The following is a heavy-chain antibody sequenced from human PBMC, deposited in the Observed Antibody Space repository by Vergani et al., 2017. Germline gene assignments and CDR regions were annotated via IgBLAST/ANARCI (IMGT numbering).Heavy chain of an antibody. D-gene: IGHD4-23*01. CDR2: IYYSGST. CDR3: AKDPIGEVTPRADAFDI. V-gene: IGHV4-39*02. Sequence: QVQLQESGPGLVKPSETLSLTCTVSGGSISSSSYYWGWIRQPPGKGLEWIGSIYYSGSTYYNPSLKSRVTISVDTSKNQFSLKLSSVTAADTAVYYCAKDPIGEVTPRADAFDIWGQGTMVTVSS. J-gene: IGHJ3*02. CDR1: GGSISSSSYY.